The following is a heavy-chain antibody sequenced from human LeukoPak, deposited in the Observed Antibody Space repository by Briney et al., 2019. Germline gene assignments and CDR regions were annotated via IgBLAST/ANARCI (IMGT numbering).Heavy chain of an antibody. CDR2: IYYSGST. D-gene: IGHD6-19*01. CDR1: GGSISSYY. J-gene: IGHJ5*02. Sequence: SETLSLTCTVSGGSISSYYWSWIRQAPGKGLEWIGYIYYSGSTNYNPSLKRRVTISVDTSKNQFSLKLSSVTAADTAVYYCARHFIARVAVAGNWFDPWGQGTLVTVSS. V-gene: IGHV4-59*08. CDR3: ARHFIARVAVAGNWFDP.